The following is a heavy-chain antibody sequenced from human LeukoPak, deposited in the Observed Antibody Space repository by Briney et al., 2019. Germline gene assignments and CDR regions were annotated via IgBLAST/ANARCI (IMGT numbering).Heavy chain of an antibody. V-gene: IGHV3-15*01. J-gene: IGHJ4*02. Sequence: NSGGSLRLSCAASGFTFSDVWMSWVRQAPGKGLEWVGRVRSKTDGGTTHYAAPVKGRFSISRDDSKNTLFLQMNSLKTEDTAVYYCTRDAGGSDYDILTGPSTGAYWGQGTLVTVSS. CDR3: TRDAGGSDYDILTGPSTGAY. CDR2: VRSKTDGGTT. D-gene: IGHD3-9*01. CDR1: GFTFSDVW.